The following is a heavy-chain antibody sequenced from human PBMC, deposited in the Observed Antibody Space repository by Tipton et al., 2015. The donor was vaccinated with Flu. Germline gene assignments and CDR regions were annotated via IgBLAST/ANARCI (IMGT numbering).Heavy chain of an antibody. CDR2: IYTNGRT. CDR3: ARYAQEHCSSSSSCSEFDY. J-gene: IGHJ4*02. D-gene: IGHD2-2*01. V-gene: IGHV4-61*02. Sequence: TLSLTCNVSGDSISTGSHYWNWIRQPAGKGLQWIGRIYTNGRTNYNPSLESRVSISADTSKNEFSLSLSSVTAADTAMYYCARYAQEHCSSSSSCSEFDYWGQGTLVTVFS. CDR1: GDSISTGSHY.